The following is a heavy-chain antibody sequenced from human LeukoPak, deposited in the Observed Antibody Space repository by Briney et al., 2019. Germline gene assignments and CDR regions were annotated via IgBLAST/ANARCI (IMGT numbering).Heavy chain of an antibody. CDR2: IIPIFGTA. V-gene: IGHV1-69*05. CDR3: ARDLGGTISPYPV. Sequence: SVKVSCKASGGTFSSYAISWVRQAPGQGLEWMGGIIPIFGTANYAQKFQGRVTITTDESTSTAYMELSSLRSEDTAVYYCARDLGGTISPYPVWGQGTMVTVSS. D-gene: IGHD3-3*01. J-gene: IGHJ3*01. CDR1: GGTFSSYA.